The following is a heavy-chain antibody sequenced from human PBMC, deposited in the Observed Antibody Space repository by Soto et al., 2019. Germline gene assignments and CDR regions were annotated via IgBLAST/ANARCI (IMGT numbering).Heavy chain of an antibody. V-gene: IGHV4-59*12. D-gene: IGHD3-10*01. CDR3: ARDQNGSGNYYTRYFDY. Sequence: SETLSLTCTVSGGSMTSYYWSWIRQSPGKGLEWIGEIYHSGSTNYNPSLKSRVTISVDKSKNQFSLNLSSVTAADMAVYYCARDQNGSGNYYTRYFDYWGQGTLVTV. CDR1: GGSMTSYY. J-gene: IGHJ4*02. CDR2: IYHSGST.